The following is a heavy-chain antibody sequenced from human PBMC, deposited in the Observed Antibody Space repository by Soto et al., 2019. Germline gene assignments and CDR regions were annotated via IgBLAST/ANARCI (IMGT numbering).Heavy chain of an antibody. V-gene: IGHV1-69*01. J-gene: IGHJ6*02. CDR1: GGPFGSYA. CDR3: ARSQGSSTSLEIYYYYYYGMDV. Sequence: QVQLVQSGAEVKKPGSSVKVSCKASGGPFGSYAISWVRQAPGQGLAWMGGIIPIPGTANYAQKFQGRVTIAADESTSTAYRELSSLRSEDTAVYYWARSQGSSTSLEIYYYYYYGMDVWGQGTTVTVSS. D-gene: IGHD2-2*01. CDR2: IIPIPGTA.